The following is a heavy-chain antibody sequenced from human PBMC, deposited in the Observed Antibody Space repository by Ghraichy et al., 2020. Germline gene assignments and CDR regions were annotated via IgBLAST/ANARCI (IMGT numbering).Heavy chain of an antibody. CDR1: GGTFSSYA. D-gene: IGHD3-10*01. CDR3: ASPQPMVRGAGTFRYYYGMDV. Sequence: SVKVSCKASGGTFSSYAISWVRQAPGQGLEWMGGIIPIFGTANYAQKFQGRVTITADESTSTAYMELSSLRSEDTAVYYCASPQPMVRGAGTFRYYYGMDVWGQGTTVTVSS. CDR2: IIPIFGTA. V-gene: IGHV1-69*13. J-gene: IGHJ6*02.